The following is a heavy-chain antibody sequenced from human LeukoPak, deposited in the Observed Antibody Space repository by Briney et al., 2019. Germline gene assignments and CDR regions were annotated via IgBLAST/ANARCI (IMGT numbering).Heavy chain of an antibody. CDR2: INHSGST. Sequence: SSETLSLTCAVYGGSFSGYYWSWIRQPPGKGLEWIGEINHSGSTNYNPSLKSRVTISVDTSKNQFSLKLSSVTAADTAVYYCARGWGYSYGFSFDYWGQGTLVTVSS. CDR3: ARGWGYSYGFSFDY. CDR1: GGSFSGYY. V-gene: IGHV4-34*01. D-gene: IGHD5-18*01. J-gene: IGHJ4*02.